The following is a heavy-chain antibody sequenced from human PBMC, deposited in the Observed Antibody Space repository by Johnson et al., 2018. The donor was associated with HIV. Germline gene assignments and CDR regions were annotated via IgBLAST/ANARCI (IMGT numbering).Heavy chain of an antibody. CDR1: GFTVSTNY. CDR2: IYSGGST. V-gene: IGHV3-53*01. D-gene: IGHD6-13*01. J-gene: IGHJ3*02. Sequence: MQLVESGGGLIQPGGSLRLSCAASGFTVSTNYMSWVRQAPGKGLEWVSVIYSGGSTYYADSVKGRFTISRDNSKNTLYLQMNSLRAEDTAVYYCAREQQLNLDAFDIWGQGTMVTVSS. CDR3: AREQQLNLDAFDI.